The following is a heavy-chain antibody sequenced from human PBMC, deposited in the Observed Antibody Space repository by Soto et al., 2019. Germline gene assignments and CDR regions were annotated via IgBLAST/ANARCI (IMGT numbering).Heavy chain of an antibody. V-gene: IGHV1-69*13. Sequence: RASVKVSCKASGGTFSSYAISWVRQAPGQGLEWMGGIIPIFGTANYAQKFQGRVTITADESTSTAYMELSSLRSEDTAVYYCARDYFDPKRIYYYYYYGMDVWGQGTTVTVSS. D-gene: IGHD3-22*01. CDR1: GGTFSSYA. CDR3: ARDYFDPKRIYYYYYYGMDV. CDR2: IIPIFGTA. J-gene: IGHJ6*02.